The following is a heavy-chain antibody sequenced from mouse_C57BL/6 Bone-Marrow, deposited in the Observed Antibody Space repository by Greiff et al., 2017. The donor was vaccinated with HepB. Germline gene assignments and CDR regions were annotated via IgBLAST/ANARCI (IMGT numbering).Heavy chain of an antibody. J-gene: IGHJ2*01. CDR1: GYSFTNYL. D-gene: IGHD3-3*01. CDR3: ARTKGRGRDY. Sequence: QVQLQQSGAELVRPGPSVKVSCKASGYSFTNYLIEWVKQRPGQGLEWIGVINPGSGGTNYNETFKGKATLTADKSSSTAYMQLSGLTCEDSEVYFCARTKGRGRDYWGQGTTLTVSS. CDR2: INPGSGGT. V-gene: IGHV1-54*01.